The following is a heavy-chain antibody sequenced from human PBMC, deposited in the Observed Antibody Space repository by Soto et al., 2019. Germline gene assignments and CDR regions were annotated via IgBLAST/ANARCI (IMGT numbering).Heavy chain of an antibody. CDR3: AGVQMGEPSGDWFVP. CDR1: GGSITSYY. Sequence: QVQLQESGPGLVKPSETLSLTCTVSGGSITSYYWSWIRQPPGKGLEWIGDIYSSGSTNYNPSRQSRVTSSVDTSQNRFPLQLRAVTAADKAVYYLAGVQMGEPSGDWFVPWCQGALVTVSA. J-gene: IGHJ5*02. V-gene: IGHV4-59*01. D-gene: IGHD3-16*01. CDR2: IYSSGST.